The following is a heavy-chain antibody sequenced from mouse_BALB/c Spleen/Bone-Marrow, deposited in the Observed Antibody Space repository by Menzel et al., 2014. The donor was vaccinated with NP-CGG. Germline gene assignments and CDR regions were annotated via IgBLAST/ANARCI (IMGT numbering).Heavy chain of an antibody. CDR3: ARGGGSWYFDV. CDR2: IWAGGST. J-gene: IGHJ1*01. CDR1: GFSLTSYG. Sequence: VKLQESGPGLVAPSQSLSITCTVSGFSLTSYGVHLVRQPPGKGLEWLGVIWAGGSTNYNSALMSRLSISKDNSKSQVFLKMNSLQTDDTAMYYCARGGGSWYFDVWGAGTTVTVSS. V-gene: IGHV2-9*02.